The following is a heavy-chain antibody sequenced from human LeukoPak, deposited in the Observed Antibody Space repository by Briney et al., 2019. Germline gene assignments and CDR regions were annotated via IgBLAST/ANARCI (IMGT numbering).Heavy chain of an antibody. Sequence: GGSLRLSCAASGFTFSDNYMSWIRQAPGKGLEWVSYISSSGSTKYYADSLKGRFTISRDNAKNSLYLQMNSLRAEDTAVYYCARFGITGTTIAFDYWGQGTLVTVSS. D-gene: IGHD1-20*01. CDR1: GFTFSDNY. CDR3: ARFGITGTTIAFDY. CDR2: ISSSGSTK. V-gene: IGHV3-11*01. J-gene: IGHJ4*02.